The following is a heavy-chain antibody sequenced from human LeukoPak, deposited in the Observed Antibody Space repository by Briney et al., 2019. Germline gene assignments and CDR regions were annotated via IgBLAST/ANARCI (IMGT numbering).Heavy chain of an antibody. J-gene: IGHJ4*02. CDR3: AKRDSNDYYYSASGY. D-gene: IGHD3-22*01. Sequence: PGGSLRLSCAASGFTFNSYAMSWVRQAPGKGLEWVSVISGSGSNTYYADSVKGRFTISRDNSKNTLYLQMNSLRAEDTAVYYCAKRDSNDYYYSASGYWGQGTLVTVSS. CDR2: ISGSGSNT. V-gene: IGHV3-23*01. CDR1: GFTFNSYA.